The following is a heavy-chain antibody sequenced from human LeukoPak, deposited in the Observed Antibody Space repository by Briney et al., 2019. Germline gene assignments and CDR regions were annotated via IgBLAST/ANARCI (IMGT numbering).Heavy chain of an antibody. CDR3: AKERRGYYMDV. D-gene: IGHD3-10*01. V-gene: IGHV3-43D*04. CDR1: GFSFGDFA. Sequence: GGSLRLSCAASGFSFGDFAMQWVRQAPGKGLEWVALINWNASFTHYADSVKGRFTISRDNSKNSLSLQMNSLRPEDTALYYCAKERRGYYMDVWGKGTMVIVSS. J-gene: IGHJ6*03. CDR2: INWNASFT.